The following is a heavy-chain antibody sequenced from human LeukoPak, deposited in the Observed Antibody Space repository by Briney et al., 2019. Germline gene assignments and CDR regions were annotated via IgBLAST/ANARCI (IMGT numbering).Heavy chain of an antibody. Sequence: ASVKVSCKASGYTFTGYYMHWVRQAPGQGLEWMGWISAYKGNKNYAQKVQGRVTMTTDTSTSTAYMELRSLRSDDTAVYYCARDSDSSGYYFDYWGQGTLVTVSS. CDR2: ISAYKGNK. CDR1: GYTFTGYY. D-gene: IGHD3-22*01. V-gene: IGHV1-18*04. CDR3: ARDSDSSGYYFDY. J-gene: IGHJ4*02.